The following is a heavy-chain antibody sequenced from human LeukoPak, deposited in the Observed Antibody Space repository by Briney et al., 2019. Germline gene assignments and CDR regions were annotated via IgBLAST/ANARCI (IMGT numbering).Heavy chain of an antibody. J-gene: IGHJ4*02. V-gene: IGHV4-34*01. Sequence: SETLSLTCAVYGGSFSGYYWSWIRQPPGKGLEWIGEINHSGSTNYNPSLKSRVTISVDTSKNQFSLKLSSVTAADTAVYYCAREQQWLEPFDYWGQGTLVTVSS. D-gene: IGHD6-19*01. CDR3: AREQQWLEPFDY. CDR1: GGSFSGYY. CDR2: INHSGST.